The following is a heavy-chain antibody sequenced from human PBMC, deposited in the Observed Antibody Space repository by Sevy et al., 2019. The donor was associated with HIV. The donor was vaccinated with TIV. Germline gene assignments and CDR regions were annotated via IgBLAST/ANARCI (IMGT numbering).Heavy chain of an antibody. CDR1: GGSFSGYY. J-gene: IGHJ4*02. Sequence: SETLSLTCAVYGGSFSGYYWSWIRQPPGKGLEWIGEINHSGSTNYNPSLKSRVTISVDTSKNQFSLKLSSVTAADTAVYYCAGRNLGYCSGGSCYSGNRYFDYWGQGTLVTVSS. D-gene: IGHD2-15*01. V-gene: IGHV4-34*01. CDR2: INHSGST. CDR3: AGRNLGYCSGGSCYSGNRYFDY.